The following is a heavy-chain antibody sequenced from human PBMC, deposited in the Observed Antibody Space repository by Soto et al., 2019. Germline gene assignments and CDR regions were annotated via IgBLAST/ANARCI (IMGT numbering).Heavy chain of an antibody. CDR3: ARDRGSYALDY. CDR1: GYTFTNYG. CDR2: ISANNGNT. V-gene: IGHV1-18*01. D-gene: IGHD1-26*01. Sequence: GASGKVSWKASGYTFTNYGISWGRQAPGQGLEWMGWISANNGNTNYEQKLQGRVTMTTDTSTSTAYMELRSLRSDDTAVYYCARDRGSYALDYWGQGTLVTVSS. J-gene: IGHJ4*02.